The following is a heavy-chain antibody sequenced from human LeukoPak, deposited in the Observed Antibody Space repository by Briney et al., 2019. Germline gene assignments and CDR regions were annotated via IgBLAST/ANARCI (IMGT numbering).Heavy chain of an antibody. V-gene: IGHV3-74*01. D-gene: IGHD3-22*01. CDR2: INSDGSST. CDR3: ARDPSYYYDSSGYSLDY. CDR1: GFTLSSYW. Sequence: PGGSLRLSCAASGFTLSSYWMHGVRQAPGKGLVGVSRINSDGSSTSYADSVKGRFTISRDNAKNTLYLQMNSLRDEDTAVYYCARDPSYYYDSSGYSLDYWGQGTLVTVSS. J-gene: IGHJ4*02.